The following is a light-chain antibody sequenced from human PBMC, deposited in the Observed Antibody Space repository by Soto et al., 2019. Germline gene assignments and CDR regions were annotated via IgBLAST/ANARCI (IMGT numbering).Light chain of an antibody. CDR1: SSDVGGYNY. J-gene: IGLJ1*01. Sequence: QSVLTQPPSASGSPGQSVTISCAGTSSDVGGYNYVSWYQQYPGKVPKLMICEVSERPSGVPDRFSGSKSGNTAFLTVSGLQAEDEADYYCLSYADTAYVFGTGTKVTVL. CDR3: LSYADTAYV. CDR2: EVS. V-gene: IGLV2-8*01.